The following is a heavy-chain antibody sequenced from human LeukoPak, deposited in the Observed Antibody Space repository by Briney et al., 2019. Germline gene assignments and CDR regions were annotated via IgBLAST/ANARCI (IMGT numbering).Heavy chain of an antibody. CDR3: AVLRGNNY. V-gene: IGHV3-7*01. CDR1: GFTFSSYL. D-gene: IGHD3-10*01. CDR2: IKQDGSEK. J-gene: IGHJ4*02. Sequence: GGSLRLSCAASGFTFSSYLMTWVRQAPGKGLEWVANIKQDGSEKYYVDSVEGRFSISRDNAKNSLYLQMNSLRAEDTAVYYCAVLRGNNYWGQGTLVTVSS.